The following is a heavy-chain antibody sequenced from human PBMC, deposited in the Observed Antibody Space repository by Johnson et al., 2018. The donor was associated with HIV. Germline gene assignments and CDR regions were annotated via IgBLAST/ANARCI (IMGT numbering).Heavy chain of an antibody. J-gene: IGHJ3*02. CDR3: AKEGNYNFWSGYHHDAFDI. V-gene: IGHV3-30*18. D-gene: IGHD3-3*01. CDR1: GFTVSSYG. Sequence: VQLVESGGGLVQPGGSLRLSCAASGFTVSSYGMHWVRQAPDKGLEWVAVISYDGSNKYYADSVKGRFTISRDNSKNTLYLQMNSLRAEDTAVYYCAKEGNYNFWSGYHHDAFDIWGQGTMVTVSS. CDR2: ISYDGSNK.